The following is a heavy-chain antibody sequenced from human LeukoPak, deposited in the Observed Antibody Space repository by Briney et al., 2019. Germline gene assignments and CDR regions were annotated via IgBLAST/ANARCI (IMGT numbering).Heavy chain of an antibody. V-gene: IGHV4-59*01. D-gene: IGHD1-26*01. CDR3: ARESGSYSGWDY. CDR1: GGSISSYY. Sequence: MSSETLSLTCTVSGGSISSYYWSWIRQPPGKGLEWIGYIYYSGSTNYNPSLKSRVTISVDTSKNQFSLKLSSVTAADTAVYYCARESGSYSGWDYWGQGTLVTVSS. J-gene: IGHJ4*02. CDR2: IYYSGST.